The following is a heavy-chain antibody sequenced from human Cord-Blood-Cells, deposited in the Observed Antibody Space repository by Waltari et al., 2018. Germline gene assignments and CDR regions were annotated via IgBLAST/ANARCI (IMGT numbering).Heavy chain of an antibody. V-gene: IGHV1-2*04. J-gene: IGHJ4*02. CDR1: GYTCTGYY. Sequence: QVQLVQDGAEVKTPGASVKVSCKASGYTCTGYYTPWVRQAPGQGLEWMGWINPNSGGTNYAQKFQCWVTMTRDTSISTAYMELSRLRSDDTAVYYCARAPEGSSFDYWGQGTLVTVSS. CDR2: INPNSGGT. CDR3: ARAPEGSSFDY. D-gene: IGHD1-26*01.